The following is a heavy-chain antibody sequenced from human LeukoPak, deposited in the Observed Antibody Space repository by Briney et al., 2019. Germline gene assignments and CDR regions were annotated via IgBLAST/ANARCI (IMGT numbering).Heavy chain of an antibody. V-gene: IGHV3-23*01. D-gene: IGHD6-13*01. CDR1: GFTFSSYA. J-gene: IGHJ4*02. Sequence: GGSLRLSCAASGFTFSSYAMSWVRQAPGKGLEWVSAISGSGGSTYYADSVKGRFTISRDNSKNTLYLQMNSLRAEDTAVYYCAKDRKRPSPEIAAADIGGFWGGVYYFDYWGQGTLVTVSS. CDR3: AKDRKRPSPEIAAADIGGFWGGVYYFDY. CDR2: ISGSGGST.